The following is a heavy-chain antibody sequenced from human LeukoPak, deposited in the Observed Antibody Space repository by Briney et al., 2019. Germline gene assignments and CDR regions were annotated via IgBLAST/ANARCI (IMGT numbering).Heavy chain of an antibody. Sequence: SETLSLTCAVYGGSFSGYYWSWIRQPPGKGLEWFGEINHSGSTNYNPSLKSRVTISVDTSKNQFSLKLSSVTAADTAVYYCARGRGATIPFPPDYWGQGTLVTVSS. CDR3: ARGRGATIPFPPDY. V-gene: IGHV4-34*01. CDR1: GGSFSGYY. D-gene: IGHD5-12*01. J-gene: IGHJ4*02. CDR2: INHSGST.